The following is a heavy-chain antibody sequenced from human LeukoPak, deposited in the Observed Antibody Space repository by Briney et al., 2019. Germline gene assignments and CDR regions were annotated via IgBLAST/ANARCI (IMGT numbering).Heavy chain of an antibody. J-gene: IGHJ4*02. CDR2: IRSKANSYAT. D-gene: IGHD6-19*01. Sequence: GGSLRLSCAASGFTFSSYAMSWVRQASGKGLEWVGRIRSKANSYATAYAASVKGRFTISRDDSKNAAYLQMNSLKTEDTAVYYCTRHSSGWYFYWGQGTLVTVSS. CDR1: GFTFSSYA. CDR3: TRHSSGWYFY. V-gene: IGHV3-73*01.